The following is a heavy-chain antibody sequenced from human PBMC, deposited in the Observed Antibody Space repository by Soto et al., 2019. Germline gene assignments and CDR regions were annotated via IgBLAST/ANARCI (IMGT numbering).Heavy chain of an antibody. CDR1: GFTFSNYA. J-gene: IGHJ4*02. CDR3: ARGPSTVATWLDY. V-gene: IGHV3-64*02. D-gene: IGHD4-17*01. CDR2: ISDNGGTT. Sequence: EVQLVESGEGLVQPGGSLRLSCAASGFTFSNYAMHWVRQAPGKGLEYVSAISDNGGTTYYADSVKGRFTISRDNSKNTLYIQVGRLRAEDMAVYYCARGPSTVATWLDYWGQGTLVTVSS.